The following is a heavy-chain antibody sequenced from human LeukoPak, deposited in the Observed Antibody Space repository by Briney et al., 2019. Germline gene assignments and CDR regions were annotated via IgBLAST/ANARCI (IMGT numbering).Heavy chain of an antibody. CDR3: ARTSKYYDILTGGDY. D-gene: IGHD3-9*01. CDR2: IKQDGSEK. CDR1: GFTFSSYW. Sequence: GGSLRLSCAASGFTFSSYWMSWVRQAPGKGLEWVANIKQDGSEKYYVDSVKGRFTISRDNAKNSLYLQMNSLRAEDTAVYYCARTSKYYDILTGGDYWGQGTLVTVSS. V-gene: IGHV3-7*01. J-gene: IGHJ4*02.